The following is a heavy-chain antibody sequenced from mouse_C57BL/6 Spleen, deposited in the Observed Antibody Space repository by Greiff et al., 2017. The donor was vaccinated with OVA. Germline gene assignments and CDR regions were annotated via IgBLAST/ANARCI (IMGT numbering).Heavy chain of an antibody. V-gene: IGHV5-6*01. Sequence: EVQGVESGGDLVKPGGSLKLSCAASGFTFSSYGMSWVRQTPDKRLEWVATISSGGSYTYYPDSVKGRFTISRDNAKNTLYLQMSSLKSEDTAMYYCARDGIYYFDYWGQGTTLTVSS. CDR1: GFTFSSYG. CDR3: ARDGIYYFDY. CDR2: ISSGGSYT. J-gene: IGHJ2*01. D-gene: IGHD2-1*01.